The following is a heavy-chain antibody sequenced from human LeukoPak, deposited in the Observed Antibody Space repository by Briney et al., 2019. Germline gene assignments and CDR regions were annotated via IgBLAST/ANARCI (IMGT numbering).Heavy chain of an antibody. J-gene: IGHJ4*02. V-gene: IGHV1-2*06. CDR3: ARVIAVAGTLPDY. Sequence: ASVKVSCMASGYTFTGYYMHWVRQAPGQGLEWMGRINPNSGGTNYAQKFQGRVTMTRDTSISTAYMELSRLRSDDTAVYYCARVIAVAGTLPDYWGQGTLVTVSS. D-gene: IGHD6-19*01. CDR2: INPNSGGT. CDR1: GYTFTGYY.